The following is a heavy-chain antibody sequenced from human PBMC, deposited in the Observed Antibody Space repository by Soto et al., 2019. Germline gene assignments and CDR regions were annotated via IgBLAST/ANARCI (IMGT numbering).Heavy chain of an antibody. Sequence: ASVKVSCKASEHTFTGYYLHWVRQAPGQGLEWMGWINPNGGGTIYAQKFQGRLTMTRDTSITTAYMELTRLRADDTAFYFCATSSDWSPLLDYWGQGTLVTVSS. D-gene: IGHD6-19*01. V-gene: IGHV1-2*02. CDR1: EHTFTGYY. CDR2: INPNGGGT. CDR3: ATSSDWSPLLDY. J-gene: IGHJ4*02.